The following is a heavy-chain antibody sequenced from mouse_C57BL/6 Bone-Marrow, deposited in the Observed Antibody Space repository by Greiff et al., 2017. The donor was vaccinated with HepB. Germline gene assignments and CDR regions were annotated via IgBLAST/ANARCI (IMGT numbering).Heavy chain of an antibody. D-gene: IGHD2-12*01. J-gene: IGHJ2*01. Sequence: VQLQQSGPELVKPGASVKISCKASGCTFTDYYMNWVKQSHGKSLEWIGDINPNNGGTSYNQKFKGKATLTVDKSSSTAYMELRSLTSEDSAVYYCARGRRDYWGQGTTLTVSS. CDR2: INPNNGGT. V-gene: IGHV1-26*01. CDR1: GCTFTDYY. CDR3: ARGRRDY.